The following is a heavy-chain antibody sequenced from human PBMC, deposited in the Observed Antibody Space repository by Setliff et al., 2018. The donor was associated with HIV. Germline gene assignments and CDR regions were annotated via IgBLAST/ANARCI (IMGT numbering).Heavy chain of an antibody. CDR2: IFYTGST. CDR1: RGSISRYY. D-gene: IGHD3-22*01. Sequence: PSETLSLTCTVSRGSISRYYWSWIRQPPGKGLEWIGFIFYTGSTTYNPSLNSRVTISVDTSKNQFSLKVTSVTAADTAVYYCGRQVPVPGVAVTPIDYWGQGTLVTVSS. J-gene: IGHJ4*02. CDR3: GRQVPVPGVAVTPIDY. V-gene: IGHV4-59*08.